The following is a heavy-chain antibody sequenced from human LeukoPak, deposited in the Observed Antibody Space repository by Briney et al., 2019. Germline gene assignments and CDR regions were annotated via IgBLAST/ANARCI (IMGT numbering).Heavy chain of an antibody. CDR1: GGSISSYY. CDR3: AGFTMVRGVPDAFDI. D-gene: IGHD3-10*01. CDR2: IYYSGST. J-gene: IGHJ3*02. V-gene: IGHV4-59*01. Sequence: PSETLSLTCTVSGGSISSYYWSWIRQPPGKGLEWIGYIYYSGSTNYNPSLKSRVTISVDTSKNQFSLKLSSVTAADTAVYYCAGFTMVRGVPDAFDIWGQGTMVTVSS.